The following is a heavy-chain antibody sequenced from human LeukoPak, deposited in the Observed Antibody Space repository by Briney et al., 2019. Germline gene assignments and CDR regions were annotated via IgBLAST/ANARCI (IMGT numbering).Heavy chain of an antibody. CDR2: IYYTGST. CDR3: ARVSKTGTTSYWFDP. CDR1: GGSISSSSYY. J-gene: IGHJ5*02. V-gene: IGHV4-39*01. Sequence: SETLSLTCTVSGGSISSSSYYWGWIRQPPGKGLEWIGRIYYTGSTYYNPSLKSRFTISVDTSKNQFSVKLSSVTAADTAVYYCARVSKTGTTSYWFDPWGQGTLVTVSS. D-gene: IGHD1-7*01.